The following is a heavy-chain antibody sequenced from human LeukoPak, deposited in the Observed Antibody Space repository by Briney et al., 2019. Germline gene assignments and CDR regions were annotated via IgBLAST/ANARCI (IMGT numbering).Heavy chain of an antibody. V-gene: IGHV3-48*04. CDR2: ISSSSSTI. CDR1: GFTFSSYS. D-gene: IGHD1-26*01. J-gene: IGHJ4*02. CDR3: AREGARSYRMSDY. Sequence: PGGSLRLSCAASGFTFSSYSMNWVRQAPGKGLEWVSYISSSSSTIYYADSVKGRFTISRDNAKNSLYLQMNSLRAEDTAVYYCAREGARSYRMSDYWGQGTLVTVSS.